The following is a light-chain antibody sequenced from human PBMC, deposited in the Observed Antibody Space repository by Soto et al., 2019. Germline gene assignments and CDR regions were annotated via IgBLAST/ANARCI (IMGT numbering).Light chain of an antibody. V-gene: IGLV1-44*01. CDR2: TNS. Sequence: QSVLTQPPSASGTPGQRVTISCSGSSSNVGSNSVNWYQQLPGTAPKLLIYTNSQRPSGVPDRFSGSRSGTSASLAISGLRSEDEADYYCAAWDDSLHGYAFGGGTKVTVL. CDR3: AAWDDSLHGYA. J-gene: IGLJ1*01. CDR1: SSNVGSNS.